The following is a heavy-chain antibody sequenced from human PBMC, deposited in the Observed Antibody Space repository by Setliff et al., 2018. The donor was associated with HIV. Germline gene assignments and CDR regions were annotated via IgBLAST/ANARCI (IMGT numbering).Heavy chain of an antibody. D-gene: IGHD2-15*01. V-gene: IGHV4-38-2*01. CDR1: GYSISSGCY. J-gene: IGHJ4*02. CDR2: MYHTGST. CDR3: AGQDLAEVRWYYMDY. Sequence: SETLSLTCAVSGYSISSGCYWGWIRQPPGKGLEWIGSMYHTGSTYYSPSLKSRVTLSIDSSKNLFSLKLNSLTAADTAVYYCAGQDLAEVRWYYMDYWGQGALVNVPQ.